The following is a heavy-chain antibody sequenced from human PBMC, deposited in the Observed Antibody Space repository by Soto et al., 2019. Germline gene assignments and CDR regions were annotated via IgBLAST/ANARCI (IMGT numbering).Heavy chain of an antibody. CDR1: GYTLTELS. V-gene: IGHV1-24*01. Sequence: ASVKVPCKVSGYTLTELSMHWVRQAPGKGLEWMGGFDPEDGETIYAQKFQGRVTMTEDTSTDTAYMELSSLRSEDTAVYYCATTRIATFLERAFDIWGQGTMVTVSS. J-gene: IGHJ3*02. CDR2: FDPEDGET. CDR3: ATTRIATFLERAFDI. D-gene: IGHD6-13*01.